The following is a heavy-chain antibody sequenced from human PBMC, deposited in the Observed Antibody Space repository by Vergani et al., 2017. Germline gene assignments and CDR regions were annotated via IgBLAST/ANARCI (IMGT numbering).Heavy chain of an antibody. Sequence: QVQLQESGPGLVKPSETLSLTCTVSGGSISSYYWSWIRQPPGKGLEWIWYIYYSGSTSYNPSLKSRVTISVDTSKNQFSLKLSSGTAADTAGYYCASQTMVRGVNWFDPWGQGTLVTVSS. D-gene: IGHD3-10*01. CDR3: ASQTMVRGVNWFDP. CDR1: GGSISSYY. V-gene: IGHV4-59*01. CDR2: IYYSGST. J-gene: IGHJ5*02.